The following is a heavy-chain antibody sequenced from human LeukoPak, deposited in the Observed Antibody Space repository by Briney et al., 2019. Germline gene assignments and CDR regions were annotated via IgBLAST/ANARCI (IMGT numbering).Heavy chain of an antibody. CDR2: ISAYNGNT. D-gene: IGHD6-13*01. J-gene: IGHJ4*02. CDR1: GYTFTSYG. V-gene: IGHV1-18*01. Sequence: ASVKVSCKASGYTFTSYGISWVRQAPGQGLEWMGWISAYNGNTNYAQKLQGRVTMTTDTSTSTAYMELRSLRSDDTAVYYCARCPLPAAMRYSGSWPITSDYWGQGTLVTVSS. CDR3: ARCPLPAAMRYSGSWPITSDY.